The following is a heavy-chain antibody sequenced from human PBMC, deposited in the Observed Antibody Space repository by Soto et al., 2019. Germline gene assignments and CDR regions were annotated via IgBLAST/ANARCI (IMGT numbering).Heavy chain of an antibody. J-gene: IGHJ6*04. CDR3: ARDAAAINYYYYGREG. V-gene: IGHV4-61*01. CDR1: GGSVSSGSYY. D-gene: IGHD2-2*01. Sequence: SETRSLTCTVSGGSVSSGSYYWSWILHPPGKGLEWIGYIYYSVSTNYNPSLKSRVTISVDTSKNQFSLKLSSVTAADTAVYYCARDAAAINYYYYGREGWGKGNTVNVST. CDR2: IYYSVST.